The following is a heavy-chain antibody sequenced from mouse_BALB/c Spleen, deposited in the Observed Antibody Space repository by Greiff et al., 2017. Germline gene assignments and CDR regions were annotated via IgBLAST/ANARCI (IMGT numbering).Heavy chain of an antibody. CDR3: ARSGRLRRAFAY. J-gene: IGHJ3*01. V-gene: IGHV3-8*02. CDR2: ISYSGST. Sequence: EVQLQQSGPSLVKPSQTLSLTCSVTGDSITSGYWNWIRKFPGNKLEYMGYISYSGSTYYNPSLKSRISITRDTSKNQYYLQLNSVTTEDTATYYCARSGRLRRAFAYWGQGTLVTVSA. CDR1: GDSITSGY. D-gene: IGHD2-4*01.